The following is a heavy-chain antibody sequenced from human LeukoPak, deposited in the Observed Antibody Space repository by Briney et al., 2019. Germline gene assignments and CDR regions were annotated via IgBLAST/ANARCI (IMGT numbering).Heavy chain of an antibody. Sequence: LETLSLTCAVSGYSINSGYSWGWIRQRPGKGLEWIGNIYHSGYAYYNPSLKSRVTISMDTSKNQFSLKLSSVTAADTAVYYCARNSSLTTLKGGWFDPWGQGTLVTVSS. CDR1: GYSINSGYS. CDR2: IYHSGYA. CDR3: ARNSSLTTLKGGWFDP. J-gene: IGHJ5*02. D-gene: IGHD4-11*01. V-gene: IGHV4-38-2*01.